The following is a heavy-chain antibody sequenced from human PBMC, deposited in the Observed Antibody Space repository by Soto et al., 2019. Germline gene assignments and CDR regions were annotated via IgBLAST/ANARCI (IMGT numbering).Heavy chain of an antibody. J-gene: IGHJ4*02. CDR2: INAGDGNT. CDR1: GYTFTSYA. D-gene: IGHD4-4*01. CDR3: ARDAMTTEFDY. V-gene: IGHV1-3*01. Sequence: ASVKVSCKASGYTFTSYAMHWVRQAPGQRLEWMGWINAGDGNTKYSQKFQGRVTITRDTSASTACMELSSLRSEDTAVYYCARDAMTTEFDYWGQGILVTVSS.